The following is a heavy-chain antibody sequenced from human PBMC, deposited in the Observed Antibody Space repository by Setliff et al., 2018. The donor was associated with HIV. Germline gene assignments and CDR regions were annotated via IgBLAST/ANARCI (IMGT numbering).Heavy chain of an antibody. D-gene: IGHD3-10*01. CDR3: ARGRGSSAWFDP. J-gene: IGHJ5*02. CDR1: GYTFTNYA. Sequence: GASVKVSCKASGYTFTNYAMHWVRQAPGQRLEWMGWINAGNGNTGYARKFQGRVTMTRDTSIDTAYMELTSLTSEDTAVYYCARGRGSSAWFDPWGQGTLVTVSS. CDR2: INAGNGNT. V-gene: IGHV1-3*01.